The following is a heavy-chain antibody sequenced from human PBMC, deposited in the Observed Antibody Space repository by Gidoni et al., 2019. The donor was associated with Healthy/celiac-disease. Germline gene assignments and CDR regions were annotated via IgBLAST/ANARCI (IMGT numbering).Heavy chain of an antibody. CDR1: RGSISSGGYS. CDR2: IYHSGST. CDR3: ARESLADDFDI. Sequence: LQLQVSGSGLVKSSQTLSLTCAVSRGSISSGGYSWSWIRQPPGKGLEWIGYIYHSGSTYYNPSLKSRVTISVDRSKNQFSLKLSSVTAADTAVYYCARESLADDFDIWGQGTMVTVSS. D-gene: IGHD3-16*02. V-gene: IGHV4-30-2*01. J-gene: IGHJ3*02.